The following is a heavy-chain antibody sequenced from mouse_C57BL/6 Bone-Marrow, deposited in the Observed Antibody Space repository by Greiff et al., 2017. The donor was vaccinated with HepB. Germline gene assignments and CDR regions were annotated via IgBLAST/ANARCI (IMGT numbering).Heavy chain of an antibody. V-gene: IGHV1-19*01. J-gene: IGHJ4*01. CDR2: INPYNGGT. CDR1: GYTFTDYY. CDR3: ARSDYGSSSYYAMDY. Sequence: EVQLQQSGPVLVKPGASVKMSCKASGYTFTDYYMNWVKQSHGKSLEWIGVINPYNGGTSYNQKFKGKATLTVDKSSSTAYMELNSLTSEDSAVYYCARSDYGSSSYYAMDYWGQGTSVTVSS. D-gene: IGHD1-1*01.